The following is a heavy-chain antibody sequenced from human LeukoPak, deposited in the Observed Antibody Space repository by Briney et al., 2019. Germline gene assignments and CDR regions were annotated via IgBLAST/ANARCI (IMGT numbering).Heavy chain of an antibody. J-gene: IGHJ4*02. CDR1: GFTFSSYA. D-gene: IGHD6-19*01. Sequence: GGFLRLSCAASGFTFSSYAMSWVRQAPGKGLEWISAISGSGGSTYYADSVKGRFTISRDNSKNTLYLQMNSLRAEDTAVYYCAKDDSGWYSDYWGQGTLVTVSS. V-gene: IGHV3-23*01. CDR2: ISGSGGST. CDR3: AKDDSGWYSDY.